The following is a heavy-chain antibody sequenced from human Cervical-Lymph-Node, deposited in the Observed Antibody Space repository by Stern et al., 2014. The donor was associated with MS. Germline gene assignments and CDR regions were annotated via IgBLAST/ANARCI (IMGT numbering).Heavy chain of an antibody. CDR1: GASISSYF. J-gene: IGHJ6*02. CDR3: ASTYDLDV. Sequence: QVQLQESGPGLVKPSETLSLTCTVSGASISSYFWSWIRQTPGKRLEWIGCVYNNGRTSYSPSLRSRASISVDTSKNQFSLKLSSATAADTAVYFCASTYDLDVWGQGTTVIVSS. CDR2: VYNNGRT. V-gene: IGHV4-59*01.